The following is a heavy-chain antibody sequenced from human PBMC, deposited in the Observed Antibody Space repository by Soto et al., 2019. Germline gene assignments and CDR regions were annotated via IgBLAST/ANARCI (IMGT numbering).Heavy chain of an antibody. V-gene: IGHV3-23*01. CDR1: GFTVGSHA. J-gene: IGHJ6*02. D-gene: IGHD2-8*01. CDR3: TRSRRSILMVYGFGGMDV. Sequence: GGSLRLSCAPSGFTVGSHAMSWVREAPLKGLEWVSSISGSGGGTYYGDSVKGRFTMCRDSYSSTLYLQMDNLRGEDTAVYFCTRSRRSILMVYGFGGMDVWGHGTTVTVSS. CDR2: ISGSGGGT.